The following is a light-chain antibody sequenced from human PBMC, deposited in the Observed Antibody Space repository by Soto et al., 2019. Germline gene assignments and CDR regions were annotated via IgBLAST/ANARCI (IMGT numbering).Light chain of an antibody. Sequence: EIVMTQSPVTLSVSPGEGVTLSCRASQYVSGNLAWSQQKPGQAPRLLIYRASARATGIPVRFSASGSGTEFTLTISSLQSEDFAVYFCQQYHHWPPTTFGQGTRLEIK. CDR2: RAS. CDR1: QYVSGN. J-gene: IGKJ5*01. CDR3: QQYHHWPPTT. V-gene: IGKV3-15*01.